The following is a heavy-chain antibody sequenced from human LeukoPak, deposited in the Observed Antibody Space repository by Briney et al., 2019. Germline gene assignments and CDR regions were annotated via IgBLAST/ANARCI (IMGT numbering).Heavy chain of an antibody. D-gene: IGHD4-23*01. J-gene: IGHJ4*02. CDR1: GYTFTGYY. V-gene: IGHV1-2*02. CDR3: ARSNTVVTPYDY. CDR2: INPNSGGT. Sequence: ASVKVSCKASGYTFTGYYMHWVRQAPGQGLEWMGWINPNSGGTNYAQKFQGRVTMTRDTSISTAYMELSSLRSEDTAVYYCARSNTVVTPYDYWGQGTLVTVSS.